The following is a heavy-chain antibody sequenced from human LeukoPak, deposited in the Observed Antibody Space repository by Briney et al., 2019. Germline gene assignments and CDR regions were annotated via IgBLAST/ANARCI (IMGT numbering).Heavy chain of an antibody. CDR3: ARACVTSTSGQTYNYYMGV. CDR2: IYYTGAT. D-gene: IGHD2-2*01. J-gene: IGHJ6*03. Sequence: PSETLSLTCTASGGSISSYDWSWIRQPPGKGLEWIGYIYYTGATNYNPSLQSRVTISVDTSDNQFSLKLTSVTAADTAVYYCARACVTSTSGQTYNYYMGVWGKGTTVTVSS. CDR1: GGSISSYD. V-gene: IGHV4-59*01.